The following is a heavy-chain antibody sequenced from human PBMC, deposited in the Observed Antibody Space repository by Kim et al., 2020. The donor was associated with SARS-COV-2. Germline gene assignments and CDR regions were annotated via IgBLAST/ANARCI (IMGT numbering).Heavy chain of an antibody. Sequence: SETLSLTCTVSGGSISSYYWSWIRQPPGKGLEWIGYIYYSGSTNYNPSLKSRVTISVDTSKNQFSLKLSSVTAADTAVYYCARGLPYSSSWYSNQRRAGWFDPWGQGTLVTVSS. CDR1: GGSISSYY. D-gene: IGHD6-13*01. CDR3: ARGLPYSSSWYSNQRRAGWFDP. CDR2: IYYSGST. J-gene: IGHJ5*02. V-gene: IGHV4-59*01.